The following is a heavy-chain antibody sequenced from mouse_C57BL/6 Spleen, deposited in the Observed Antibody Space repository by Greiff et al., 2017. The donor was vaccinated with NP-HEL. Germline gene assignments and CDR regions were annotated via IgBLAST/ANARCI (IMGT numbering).Heavy chain of an antibody. CDR1: GYSITSGYY. V-gene: IGHV3-6*01. Sequence: ESGPGLVKPSQSLSLTCSVTGYSITSGYYWNWIRQFPGNKLEWMGYISYDGSNNYNPSLKNRISITRDTSKNQFFLKLNSVTTEDTATYYCARGGGIYGYDDYFDYWGQGTTLTVSS. D-gene: IGHD2-2*01. CDR3: ARGGGIYGYDDYFDY. CDR2: ISYDGSN. J-gene: IGHJ2*01.